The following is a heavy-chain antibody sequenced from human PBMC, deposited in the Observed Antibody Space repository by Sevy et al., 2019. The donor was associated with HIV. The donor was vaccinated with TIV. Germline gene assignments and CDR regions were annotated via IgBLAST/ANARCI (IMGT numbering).Heavy chain of an antibody. J-gene: IGHJ6*02. D-gene: IGHD4-4*01. V-gene: IGHV3-7*01. CDR3: ARDGSLYSNLYYYGMDV. CDR1: GFTFSSYW. CDR2: IKQDGSEK. Sequence: GGSLRLSCAASGFTFSSYWMSWVRQAPGKGLEWVANIKQDGSEKYYVDSVKVRFTISRDNAKNSQYLQMNSLRAEDTAVYYCARDGSLYSNLYYYGMDVWGQGTTVTVSS.